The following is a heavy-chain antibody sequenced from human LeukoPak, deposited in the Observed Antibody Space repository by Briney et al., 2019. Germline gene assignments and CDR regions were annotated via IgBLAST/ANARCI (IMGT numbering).Heavy chain of an antibody. Sequence: GGSLRLSCAVSGFTFSSEAMGWVRQLPGGGLEWVSTISPAGGTTYYAESMKGRFTISRDNSKSTLYLQMNSLRAEDTAVYYCAKDPYLDWGQGTLVTVSS. CDR1: GFTFSSEA. J-gene: IGHJ4*02. CDR2: ISPAGGTT. CDR3: AKDPYLD. D-gene: IGHD2-21*01. V-gene: IGHV3-23*01.